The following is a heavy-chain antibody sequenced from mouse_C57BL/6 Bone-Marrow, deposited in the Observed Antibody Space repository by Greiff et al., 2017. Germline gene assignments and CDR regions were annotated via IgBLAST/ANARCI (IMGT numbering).Heavy chain of an antibody. J-gene: IGHJ1*01. V-gene: IGHV1-82*01. Sequence: LVESGPELVKPGASVKISCKASGYAFSSSWMNWVKQRPGTGLEWIGRLYPGDGDTNYHCKFKGKPTLTADTSSSTAYLPLISLTSEDSAVYFCARRLYWYFDVWGSGTTVTVSS. D-gene: IGHD2-13*01. CDR2: LYPGDGDT. CDR1: GYAFSSSW. CDR3: ARRLYWYFDV.